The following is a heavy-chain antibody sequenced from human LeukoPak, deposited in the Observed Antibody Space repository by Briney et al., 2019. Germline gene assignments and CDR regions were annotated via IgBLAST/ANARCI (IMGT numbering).Heavy chain of an antibody. D-gene: IGHD5-18*01. CDR2: INGGGGST. J-gene: IGHJ4*02. V-gene: IGHV3-23*01. CDR1: GFTFSTYA. Sequence: GGSLRLSCAASGFTFSTYAMNWVRQAPGKGLEWVSGINGGGGSTYYADSVKGRFTISRDNSKNTLYLQMNSLRAEDTAVYYCARGYSYGYFDYWGQGTLVTVSS. CDR3: ARGYSYGYFDY.